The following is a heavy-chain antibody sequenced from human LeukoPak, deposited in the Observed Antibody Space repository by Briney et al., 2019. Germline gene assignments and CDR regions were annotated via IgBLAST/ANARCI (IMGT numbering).Heavy chain of an antibody. CDR2: IKDDGSER. CDR3: AIAEGYK. Sequence: GGSLRLSCAASDSTFSMYWMTWIRQAPGKGLEWVANIKDDGSERYYADSVKGRFTISGDNAKNSLYLQMNSLRVEDTAMYYCAIAEGYKWGQGTLVTVSS. J-gene: IGHJ4*02. V-gene: IGHV3-7*01. CDR1: DSTFSMYW. D-gene: IGHD5-24*01.